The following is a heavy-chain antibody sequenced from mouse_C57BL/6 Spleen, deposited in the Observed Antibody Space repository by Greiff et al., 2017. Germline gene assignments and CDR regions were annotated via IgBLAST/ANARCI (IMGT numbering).Heavy chain of an antibody. CDR1: GYTFTSYW. J-gene: IGHJ2*01. CDR3: ARRATGTSYYFDD. CDR2: IDPSDSET. Sequence: QVQLQQPGAELVRPGSSVKLSCKASGYTFTSYWMHWVKQRPIQGLEWIGNIDPSDSETHYNQKFKDKATLTVDKSSSTAYMQLSSLTSEDSAVYYCARRATGTSYYFDDWGQGTTLTVSS. D-gene: IGHD4-1*02. V-gene: IGHV1-52*01.